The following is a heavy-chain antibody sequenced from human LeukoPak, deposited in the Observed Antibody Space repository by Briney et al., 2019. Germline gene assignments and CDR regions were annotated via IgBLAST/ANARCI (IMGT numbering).Heavy chain of an antibody. CDR2: ISSSSSYI. Sequence: TGGSLRLSCAASGFTFSSYSMNWVRQAPGEGLEWVSSISSSSSYIYYADSVKGRFTISRDNAKNSLYLQMNSLRAEDTAVYYCAREYSGSYKFDYWGQGTLVTVSS. V-gene: IGHV3-21*01. CDR1: GFTFSSYS. CDR3: AREYSGSYKFDY. D-gene: IGHD1-26*01. J-gene: IGHJ4*02.